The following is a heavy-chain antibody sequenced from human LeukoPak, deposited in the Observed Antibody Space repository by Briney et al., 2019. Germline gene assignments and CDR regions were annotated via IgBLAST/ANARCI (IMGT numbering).Heavy chain of an antibody. J-gene: IGHJ4*02. CDR1: GFTFSSCS. V-gene: IGHV3-48*02. CDR3: ARDPHIAAAGTIFDY. Sequence: PGGSLGLSCAVSGFTFSSCSMNWVRQAPGKGLEWVSYISSSSSTIYYADSVKGRFTISRDNAKNSLYLQMNSLRDEDSAVYYCARDPHIAAAGTIFDYWGQGTLVTVSS. D-gene: IGHD6-13*01. CDR2: ISSSSSTI.